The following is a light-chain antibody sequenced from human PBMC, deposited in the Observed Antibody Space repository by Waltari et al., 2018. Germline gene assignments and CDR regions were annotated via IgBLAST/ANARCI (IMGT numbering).Light chain of an antibody. V-gene: IGKV1-5*03. Sequence: DVRLTQSPSPLYASVRDRVSITCRANQDISVWVAWYQQKPGQAPKLLIYKASTLQNGVPSRFSGSGSGTEFTLTITNLQPDDFATYYCQQYNDYFPFGGGTTVEI. CDR1: QDISVW. J-gene: IGKJ4*01. CDR2: KAS. CDR3: QQYNDYFP.